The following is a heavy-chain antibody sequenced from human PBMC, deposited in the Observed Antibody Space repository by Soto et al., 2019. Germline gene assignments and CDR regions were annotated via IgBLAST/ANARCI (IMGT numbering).Heavy chain of an antibody. CDR3: ARGRFVGSGYSWYYYYGMDV. D-gene: IGHD3-3*01. V-gene: IGHV3-13*01. J-gene: IGHJ6*02. CDR2: IGTAGDT. Sequence: EVQLVDSGGGLVQPGGSLRLSCAASGFTFSSYDMHWVRQATGKGLEWVSAIGTAGDTYYPGSVKGRFTISRENAKNSLHVQMNGLRAGNTAVYYCARGRFVGSGYSWYYYYGMDVLGQGTTVTVSS. CDR1: GFTFSSYD.